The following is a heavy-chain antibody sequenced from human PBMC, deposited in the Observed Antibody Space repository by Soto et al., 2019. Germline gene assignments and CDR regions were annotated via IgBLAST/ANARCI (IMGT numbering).Heavy chain of an antibody. V-gene: IGHV3-7*01. D-gene: IGHD3-9*01. Sequence: GGSLRLSCAASGFTFSSYWMSWVRQAPGKGLEWVANIKQDGSEKYYVDSVKGRFTISRDNVKNSLYLQMNSLRAEDTDVYYCARVGDFDWLLDYYYGMDVWGQGTTVTVSS. CDR3: ARVGDFDWLLDYYYGMDV. J-gene: IGHJ6*02. CDR2: IKQDGSEK. CDR1: GFTFSSYW.